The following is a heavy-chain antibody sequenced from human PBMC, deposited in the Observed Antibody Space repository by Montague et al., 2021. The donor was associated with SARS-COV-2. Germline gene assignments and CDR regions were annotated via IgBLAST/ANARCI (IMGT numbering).Heavy chain of an antibody. V-gene: IGHV2-70*01. J-gene: IGHJ4*02. CDR3: ARIRDYDILTGSYSGFDY. Sequence: PALVKPTQTLTLTCTFSGSSLSTSGICVSWIRQPPGKALEWLALIDWDDDKYYSTSLKTRLTISKDTSKNQVVLTMTNMDPVDTATYYCARIRDYDILTGSYSGFDYWGQGTLVTVSS. CDR2: IDWDDDK. D-gene: IGHD3-9*01. CDR1: GSSLSTSGIC.